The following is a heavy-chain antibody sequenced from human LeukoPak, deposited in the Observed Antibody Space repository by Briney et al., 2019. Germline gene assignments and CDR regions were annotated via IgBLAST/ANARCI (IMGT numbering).Heavy chain of an antibody. J-gene: IGHJ4*02. CDR1: GGSISSGGYY. CDR3: ARVARRDGYNSFDY. D-gene: IGHD5-24*01. Sequence: PSQTLSLTCTVSGGSISSGGYYWSWIRQHPGKGLKWIGYIYYCGSTYYNPSLKSRVTISVDTSKNQFSLKLSSVTAADTAVYYCARVARRDGYNSFDYWGRGTLVTVSS. CDR2: IYYCGST. V-gene: IGHV4-31*03.